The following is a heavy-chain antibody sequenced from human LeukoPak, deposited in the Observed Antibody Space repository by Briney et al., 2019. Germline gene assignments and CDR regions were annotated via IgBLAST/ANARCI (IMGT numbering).Heavy chain of an antibody. D-gene: IGHD4-17*01. CDR1: GYTFTSYD. CDR2: MNPNSGNT. V-gene: IGHV1-8*01. Sequence: WAPVKVSCKASGYTFTSYDINWVRQATGQGLEWMGWMNPNSGNTGYAQKFQGRVTMTRSTSISTAYMELSSLRSEDTAVYYCARGHRMTTVTTTRHFDYWGQGTLATVSS. CDR3: ARGHRMTTVTTTRHFDY. J-gene: IGHJ4*02.